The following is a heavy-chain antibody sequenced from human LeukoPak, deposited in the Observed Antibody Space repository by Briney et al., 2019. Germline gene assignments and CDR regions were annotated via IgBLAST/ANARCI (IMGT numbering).Heavy chain of an antibody. CDR3: TTAYDYGDPYYFGY. D-gene: IGHD4-17*01. J-gene: IGHJ4*02. CDR2: IKSKTDGGTT. CDR1: GFTFSNAW. Sequence: GGSLRLSCAASGFTFSNAWMSWVRQAPGKGLEWVGRIKSKTDGGTTDYAAPVKGRFTISRDDSKNTLYLQMNSLKTEDTAVYYCTTAYDYGDPYYFGYWGQGTLVTVSS. V-gene: IGHV3-15*01.